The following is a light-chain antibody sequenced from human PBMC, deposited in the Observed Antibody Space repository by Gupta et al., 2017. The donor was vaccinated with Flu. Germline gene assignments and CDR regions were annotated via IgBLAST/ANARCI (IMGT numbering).Light chain of an antibody. CDR2: AAS. CDR1: QNISPY. J-gene: IGKJ4*01. Sequence: DIQMTQSPSSLSASVGDRVTIACRASQNISPYLNWYQEKSVKAPNLLIYAASSFLREVPSRFSGRGSGTTFTLTISVLQPEDLATYYCQQTAETPFTFGGGTKVEIK. CDR3: QQTAETPFT. V-gene: IGKV1-39*01.